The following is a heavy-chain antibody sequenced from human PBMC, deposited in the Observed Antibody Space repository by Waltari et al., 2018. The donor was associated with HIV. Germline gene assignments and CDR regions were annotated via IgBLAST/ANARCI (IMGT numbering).Heavy chain of an antibody. CDR1: GASFNGHC. CDR2: INHSGST. D-gene: IGHD5-12*01. CDR3: AASSTSSLRHAFDI. Sequence: QVQLQQWGAGLLKPSETLSLTCAVYGASFNGHCWTWIRLPPGKGLEWIGEINHSGSTTYNPSIRRRVTISVHTSKKQFSLKLMSVAVAVACMYHCAASSTSSLRHAFDIWGQGTTVTVPA. V-gene: IGHV4-34*01. J-gene: IGHJ3*02.